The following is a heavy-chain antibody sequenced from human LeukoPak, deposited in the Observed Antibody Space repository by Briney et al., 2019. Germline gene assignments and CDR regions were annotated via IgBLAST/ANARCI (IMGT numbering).Heavy chain of an antibody. J-gene: IGHJ4*02. CDR1: GFTFSSYS. V-gene: IGHV4-34*01. CDR2: INHSGGT. D-gene: IGHD6-19*01. CDR3: ARARIDRIAVADFFDY. Sequence: GSLRHSCAASGFTFSSYSMNWVRQAPGKGLEWIGEINHSGGTNYNPSLKSRVTISVDTSKNQFSLKLSSVTAADTAVYYCARARIDRIAVADFFDYWGQGTLVTVSS.